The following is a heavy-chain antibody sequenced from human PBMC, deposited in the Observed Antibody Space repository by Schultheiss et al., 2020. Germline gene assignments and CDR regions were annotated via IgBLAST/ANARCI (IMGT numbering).Heavy chain of an antibody. CDR2: ISGSGGST. D-gene: IGHD2-15*01. CDR3: AKDHRDIVVVVAATFHY. CDR1: GFTFSSYW. V-gene: IGHV3-23*01. J-gene: IGHJ4*02. Sequence: GGSLRLSCAASGFTFSSYWMSWVRQAPGKGLEWVSAISGSGGSTYYADSVKGRFTISRDNSKNTLYLQMNSLRAEDTAVYYCAKDHRDIVVVVAATFHYWGQGTLVTVSS.